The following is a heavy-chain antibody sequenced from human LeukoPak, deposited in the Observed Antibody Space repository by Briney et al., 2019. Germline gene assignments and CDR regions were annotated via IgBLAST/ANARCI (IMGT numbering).Heavy chain of an antibody. CDR1: GFTFSSYS. Sequence: GGSLRLSCAASGFTFSSYSMNWVRQAPGKGLEWVSSISSSSSYIYYADSVKGRFTISRDNAKNSLYLQMNSLRAEDTAVYYCAREESYSYGSHYYYYGMDVWGQGTTVTVSS. J-gene: IGHJ6*02. CDR3: AREESYSYGSHYYYYGMDV. CDR2: ISSSSSYI. V-gene: IGHV3-21*01. D-gene: IGHD5-18*01.